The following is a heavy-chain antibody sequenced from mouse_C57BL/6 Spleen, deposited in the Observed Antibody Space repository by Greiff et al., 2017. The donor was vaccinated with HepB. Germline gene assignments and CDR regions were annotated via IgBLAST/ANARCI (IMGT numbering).Heavy chain of an antibody. CDR3: ARTYGSSYWYFDV. D-gene: IGHD1-1*01. V-gene: IGHV1-50*01. Sequence: VQLQQPGAELVKPGASVKLSCKASGYTFTSYWLQWVKQRPGQGLEWIGEFVPSDSYTNYNQKFKGKATLTVDTSSSTAYMQLSSLTSEDSAVYYCARTYGSSYWYFDVWGTGTTVTVSS. CDR2: FVPSDSYT. J-gene: IGHJ1*03. CDR1: GYTFTSYW.